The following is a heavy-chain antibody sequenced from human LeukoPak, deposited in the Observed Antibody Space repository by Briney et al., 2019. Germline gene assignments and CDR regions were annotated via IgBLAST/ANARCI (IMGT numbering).Heavy chain of an antibody. D-gene: IGHD6-13*01. J-gene: IGHJ6*02. Sequence: GGSLRLSCAASGFTVSSNYMSWVRQAPGNGLEWVSVIYSGGSTYYADSVKGRFTISRDNSKNTLYLQMNSLRAEDTAVYYCAREVSGYSSSWSTYYYYYYGMDVWGQGTTVTVSS. CDR1: GFTVSSNY. CDR3: AREVSGYSSSWSTYYYYYYGMDV. V-gene: IGHV3-66*01. CDR2: IYSGGST.